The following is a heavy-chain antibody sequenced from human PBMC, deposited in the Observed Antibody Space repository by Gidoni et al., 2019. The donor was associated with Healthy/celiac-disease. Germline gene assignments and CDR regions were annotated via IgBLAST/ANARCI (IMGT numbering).Heavy chain of an antibody. V-gene: IGHV3-30-3*01. Sequence: QVQLVESGGGVVQPGRSRRLSCAASGFTFSSYAMHWVRQAPGKGLDWVAVISYDGSNKYYADYVKGRFTISRDNSKNTLYLQMNSLRAEDTAVYYCARDGGGFDIWGQGTMVTVSS. J-gene: IGHJ3*02. CDR3: ARDGGGFDI. D-gene: IGHD3-16*01. CDR2: ISYDGSNK. CDR1: GFTFSSYA.